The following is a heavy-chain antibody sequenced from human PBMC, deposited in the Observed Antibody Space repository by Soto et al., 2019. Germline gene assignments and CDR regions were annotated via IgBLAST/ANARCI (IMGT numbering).Heavy chain of an antibody. CDR2: INPSGGST. V-gene: IGHV1-46*01. J-gene: IGHJ6*02. D-gene: IGHD2-2*01. CDR1: GYTFTSYY. CDR3: ARAPLGYCISTSCYAISYYYYGMDV. Sequence: ASVKVSCKASGYTFTSYYMHWVRQAPGQGLEWMGIINPSGGSTGYAQKLQGRVTMTRNTSISTAYMELSSLRSEDTAVYYCARAPLGYCISTSCYAISYYYYGMDVWGQGTTVTVSS.